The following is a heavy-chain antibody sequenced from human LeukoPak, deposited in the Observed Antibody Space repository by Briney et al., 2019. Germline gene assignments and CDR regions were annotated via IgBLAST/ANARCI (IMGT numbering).Heavy chain of an antibody. Sequence: SETLSLTCAVYGGSFSGYYWSWTRQPPGKGLEWIGEINHSGSTNYNPSLKSRVTISVDTSKNQFSLKLSSVTAADTAVYYCARGGGSGSYHYFDYWGQGTLVTVSS. J-gene: IGHJ4*02. CDR1: GGSFSGYY. V-gene: IGHV4-34*01. D-gene: IGHD3-10*01. CDR2: INHSGST. CDR3: ARGGGSGSYHYFDY.